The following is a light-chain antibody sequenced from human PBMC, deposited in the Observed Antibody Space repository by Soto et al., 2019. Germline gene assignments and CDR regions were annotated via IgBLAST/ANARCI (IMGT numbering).Light chain of an antibody. CDR3: QQRSDWPPIT. Sequence: EIVLTQSPGTLSLSPGEGATVSCRVSQSINSKSLVWYQQKPGQAPRLLIYDGSNRATGIPARFSGSGSGTDFTLTTSSLEPEDFAVYYCQQRSDWPPITFGQGTRLEI. J-gene: IGKJ5*01. CDR2: DGS. CDR1: QSINSKS. V-gene: IGKV3-11*01.